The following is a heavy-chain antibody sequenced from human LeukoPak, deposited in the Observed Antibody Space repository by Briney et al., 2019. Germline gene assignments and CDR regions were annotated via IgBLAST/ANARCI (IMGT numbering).Heavy chain of an antibody. V-gene: IGHV3-15*01. Sequence: KSGGSLRLSCAASGFTFNNAGMSWVRQAPGKGREWVGSIKSETSGATTDYAAPVKGRFTISRDDSKNTLFLQMNGLKTEDTAVYYCTTAPSALDYWGQGTLVTVSS. CDR1: GFTFNNAG. J-gene: IGHJ4*02. CDR2: IKSETSGATT. CDR3: TTAPSALDY.